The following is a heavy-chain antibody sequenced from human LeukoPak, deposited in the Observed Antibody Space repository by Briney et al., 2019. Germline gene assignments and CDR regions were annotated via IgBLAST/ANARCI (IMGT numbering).Heavy chain of an antibody. CDR2: IYYSGST. CDR3: AIKPGIIAAAGTSSYGMDV. D-gene: IGHD6-13*01. CDR1: GGSISSGGYY. Sequence: SQTLSLTCTVSGGSISSGGYYWSWIRQHPGKGLEWIGYIYYSGSTYYNPSLKSRVTISVDTSKNQFSLKLCSVTAADTAVYYCAIKPGIIAAAGTSSYGMDVWGQGTTVTVSS. V-gene: IGHV4-31*03. J-gene: IGHJ6*02.